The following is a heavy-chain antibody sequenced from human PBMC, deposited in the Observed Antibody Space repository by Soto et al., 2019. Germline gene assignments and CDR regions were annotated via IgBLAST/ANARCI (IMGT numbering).Heavy chain of an antibody. CDR2: ISAYNGNT. CDR1: GYTFTSYG. V-gene: IGHV1-18*01. D-gene: IGHD2-15*01. J-gene: IGHJ6*02. Sequence: QVQLVQSGAEVKKPGASVKVSCKASGYTFTSYGISWVRQAPGQGLEWMGWISAYNGNTNYAQKLQGRVTMTTDTSTSTAYMELRSLRSYDTAVYYCARALNYCSGGSCPYYYGMDVWGQGTTVTVSS. CDR3: ARALNYCSGGSCPYYYGMDV.